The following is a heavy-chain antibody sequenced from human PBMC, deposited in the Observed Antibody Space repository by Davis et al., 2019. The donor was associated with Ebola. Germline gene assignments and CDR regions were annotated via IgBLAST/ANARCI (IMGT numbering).Heavy chain of an antibody. J-gene: IGHJ4*02. CDR1: GFTFSDYY. CDR3: ARGGNWNRIGSGRDY. CDR2: IYSGGST. V-gene: IGHV3-53*01. Sequence: GESLKISCAASGFTFSDYYMSWVRQAPGKGLEWVSVIYSGGSTYYADSVKGRFTISRDNSKNTLYLQMNSLRAEETAVYYCARGGNWNRIGSGRDYWGQGTLVTVSS. D-gene: IGHD1-1*01.